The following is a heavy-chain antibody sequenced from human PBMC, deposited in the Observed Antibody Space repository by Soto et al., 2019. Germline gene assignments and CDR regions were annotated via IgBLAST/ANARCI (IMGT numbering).Heavy chain of an antibody. V-gene: IGHV3-23*01. D-gene: IGHD3-9*01. CDR2: ISGSGVST. J-gene: IGHJ4*02. CDR1: GFTFNSYA. Sequence: EVQLLESGGGLVQPGGSLRLSCVVSGFTFNSYAMSWVRQAPGKGLEWVSGISGSGVSTYYGDSVKGRFTISRDNSKNTLYLQMNSLRVEDTALYFCAKDRGGQFDGAEFDYWGQGTLVTVSS. CDR3: AKDRGGQFDGAEFDY.